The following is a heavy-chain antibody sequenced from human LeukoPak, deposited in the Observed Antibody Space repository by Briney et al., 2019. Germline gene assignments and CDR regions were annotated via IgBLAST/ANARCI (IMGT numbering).Heavy chain of an antibody. Sequence: SETLSLTCTVSDGSISNYYWSWIRQPAGKALEWIGRIYTSGSTNYNLSLKSRVTISVDKSKNQFSLRLSSVTAADTAVYYCARVSNYYDSSGYYYIFDYWGQGTLVTVSS. CDR1: DGSISNYY. CDR3: ARVSNYYDSSGYYYIFDY. J-gene: IGHJ4*02. V-gene: IGHV4-4*07. D-gene: IGHD3-22*01. CDR2: IYTSGST.